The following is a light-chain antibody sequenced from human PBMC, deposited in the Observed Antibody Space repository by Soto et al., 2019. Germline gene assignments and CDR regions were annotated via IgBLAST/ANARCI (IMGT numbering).Light chain of an antibody. J-gene: IGKJ1*01. Sequence: SPSSLSSSIGYGVTRPFRESQGMSNDLGWYQQTPGKAPQLLIYDASSLESGVTSRFSGSGSGTDFTLTISSLQPDDFATYYCQQYNSSWTFGQGTKVDIK. V-gene: IGKV1-13*02. CDR2: DAS. CDR3: QQYNSSWT. CDR1: QGMSND.